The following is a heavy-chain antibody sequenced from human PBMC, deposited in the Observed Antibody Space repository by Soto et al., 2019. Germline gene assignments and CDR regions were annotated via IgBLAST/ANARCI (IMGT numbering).Heavy chain of an antibody. CDR1: GDSFSNYY. J-gene: IGHJ4*02. D-gene: IGHD5-18*01. V-gene: IGHV4-59*08. CDR2: IYYSGST. Sequence: QVQLQESGPGLVKPSETLSLTCTVSGDSFSNYYWSWIRQPPGKGLEWIGYIYYSGSTNYNPSLMNRVTVSEDTTKNQFPLTLSSVTAEVTSVYYCARRYGGNLDYWGQGTQVTVSS. CDR3: ARRYGGNLDY.